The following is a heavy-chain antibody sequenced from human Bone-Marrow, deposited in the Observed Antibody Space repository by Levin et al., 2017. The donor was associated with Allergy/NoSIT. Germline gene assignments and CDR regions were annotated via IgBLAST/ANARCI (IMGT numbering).Heavy chain of an antibody. CDR1: GGSIGSFY. V-gene: IGHV4-59*01. CDR2: INYGGST. Sequence: SQTLSLTCTVSGGSIGSFYWSWIRQSPGKGLQWIGYINYGGSTNYNPSLNSRVTISVDTSKNQFSLRLSSVTAADTAVYYCAIDDSGLSQGDYWFDPWGQGTLVTVSS. D-gene: IGHD3-16*01. CDR3: AIDDSGLSQGDYWFDP. J-gene: IGHJ5*02.